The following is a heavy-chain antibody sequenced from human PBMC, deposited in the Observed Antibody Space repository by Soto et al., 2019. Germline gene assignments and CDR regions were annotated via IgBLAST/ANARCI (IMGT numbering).Heavy chain of an antibody. D-gene: IGHD2-21*01. V-gene: IGHV4-30-4*01. Sequence: SSETLSLTCTVSGGSISSGDYYWSWIRQPPGKGLEWIGYIYYSGSSYHNPSLKSRVTISVDTSKNQFSLKLSSVTAADTAVYYCASRVVLGWSDWFDPWGQGTLVTVSS. CDR2: IYYSGSS. J-gene: IGHJ5*02. CDR1: GGSISSGDYY. CDR3: ASRVVLGWSDWFDP.